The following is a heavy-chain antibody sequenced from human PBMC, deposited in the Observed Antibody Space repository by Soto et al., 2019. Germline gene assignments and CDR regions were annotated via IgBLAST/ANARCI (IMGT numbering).Heavy chain of an antibody. CDR1: GDTVSSNSVA. Sequence: SQTLSLTCVGSGDTVSSNSVAWNWVRQSPSSGREWLGRTYYRSRWYSDYVVSVRSRIDINADTSKNQVSLQLNSVTPEDTAVYSCARSEGDSDYYYYGMDVWGQGTTVTVSS. D-gene: IGHD3-16*01. CDR3: ARSEGDSDYYYYGMDV. CDR2: TYYRSRWYS. V-gene: IGHV6-1*01. J-gene: IGHJ6*02.